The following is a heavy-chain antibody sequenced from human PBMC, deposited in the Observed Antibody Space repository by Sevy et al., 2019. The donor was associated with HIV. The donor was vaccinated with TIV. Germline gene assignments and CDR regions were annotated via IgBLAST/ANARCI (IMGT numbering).Heavy chain of an antibody. CDR1: GFTFSTYA. CDR3: AKGDRTFYGLDV. D-gene: IGHD2-15*01. J-gene: IGHJ6*02. V-gene: IGHV3-23*01. CDR2: ISGSAGST. Sequence: GGSLRLSCAASGFTFSTYAMSWVRQAPGKGLELVSAISGSAGSTYYADLVKGRFTISRDKSKNTLYLQMNSLRAEDTAVYYCAKGDRTFYGLDVWGQGTTVTVSS.